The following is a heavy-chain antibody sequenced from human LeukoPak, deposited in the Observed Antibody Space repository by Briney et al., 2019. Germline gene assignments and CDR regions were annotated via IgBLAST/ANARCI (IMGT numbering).Heavy chain of an antibody. J-gene: IGHJ4*02. CDR3: TREVSQQLGY. CDR1: GFTFSSSW. CDR2: ISGDGSVT. D-gene: IGHD6-13*01. Sequence: PGGSLRLSCAASGFTFSSSWMHWVRQAPGKGLVWVSRISGDGSVTTYADSVQGRFTISRDNAKNSLYLQMNSLRAEDTAVYYCTREVSQQLGYWGQGTLVTVSS. V-gene: IGHV3-74*01.